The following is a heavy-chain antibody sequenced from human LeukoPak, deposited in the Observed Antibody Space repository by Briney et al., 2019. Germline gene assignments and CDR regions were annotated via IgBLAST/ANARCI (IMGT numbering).Heavy chain of an antibody. V-gene: IGHV1-46*01. J-gene: IGHJ5*02. Sequence: GASVEVSCKASGYTFTSYYMHWVRQAPGQGLEWMGIINPSGGSTSYAQKFQGRVTMTRDTSTSTVYMELSSLRSEDTAVYYCARDSCSGGSCYANWFDPWGQGTLVTVSS. CDR3: ARDSCSGGSCYANWFDP. CDR2: INPSGGST. D-gene: IGHD2-15*01. CDR1: GYTFTSYY.